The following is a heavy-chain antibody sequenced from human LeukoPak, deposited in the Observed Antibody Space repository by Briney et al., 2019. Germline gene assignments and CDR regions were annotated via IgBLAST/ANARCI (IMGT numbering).Heavy chain of an antibody. CDR3: AKDQPRYYDILTGSRGFDY. CDR2: ISGSGGST. CDR1: GLTFSSYA. V-gene: IGHV3-23*01. D-gene: IGHD3-9*01. J-gene: IGHJ4*02. Sequence: PGGSLRLSCAASGLTFSSYAMSWVRQAPGKGLEWVSAISGSGGSTYYADSVKGRFTISRDNSKNTLYLQMNSLRAEDTAVYYCAKDQPRYYDILTGSRGFDYWGQGTLVTVSS.